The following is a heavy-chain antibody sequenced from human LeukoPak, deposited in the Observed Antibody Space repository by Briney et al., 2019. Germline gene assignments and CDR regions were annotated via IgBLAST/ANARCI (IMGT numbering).Heavy chain of an antibody. V-gene: IGHV4-61*01. J-gene: IGHJ3*01. CDR1: GGSVNSDSFY. CDR3: VRETATSYYDSAGYYRQTEVFDV. Sequence: SETLSLTCSVSGGSVNSDSFYWTWIRQPPGKGLEWIGYVYYSGRANYNPTLKSRVTISVDTSKNQFSLRLNSVTAADTALYYCVRETATSYYDSAGYYRQTEVFDVWGQGTKVTVSS. D-gene: IGHD3-22*01. CDR2: VYYSGRA.